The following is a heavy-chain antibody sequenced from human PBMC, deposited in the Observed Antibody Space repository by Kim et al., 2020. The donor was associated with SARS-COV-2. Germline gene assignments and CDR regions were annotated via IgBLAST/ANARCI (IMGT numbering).Heavy chain of an antibody. V-gene: IGHV3-23*01. CDR3: AKKTGITMVRGVIPY. J-gene: IGHJ4*02. Sequence: SGKALFTISRDNSKNTLYLQMNSLRAEDTAVYYCAKKTGITMVRGVIPYWGQGTLVTVSS. D-gene: IGHD3-10*01.